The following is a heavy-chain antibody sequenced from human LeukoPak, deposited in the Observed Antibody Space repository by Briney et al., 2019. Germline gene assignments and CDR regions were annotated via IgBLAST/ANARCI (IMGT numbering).Heavy chain of an antibody. CDR1: GFTFSSYA. D-gene: IGHD2-2*01. CDR2: ISYDGSNK. V-gene: IGHV3-30*04. CDR3: AGGYCSSTSCYANGPIDY. Sequence: GGSLRLSCAASGFTFSSYAMHWVRQAPGKGPEWVAVISYDGSNKYYADSVKGRFTISRDNSKNTLYLQMNSLRAEDTAVYYCAGGYCSSTSCYANGPIDYWGQGTLVTVSS. J-gene: IGHJ4*02.